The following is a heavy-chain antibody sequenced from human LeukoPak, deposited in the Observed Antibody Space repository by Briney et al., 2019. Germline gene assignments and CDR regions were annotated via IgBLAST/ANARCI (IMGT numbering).Heavy chain of an antibody. V-gene: IGHV3-48*03. J-gene: IGHJ4*02. CDR2: ISSSGSTI. Sequence: PGGSLRLSCAASGFTFSSYEMNWVRRAPGKGLEWVSYISSSGSTIYYADSVKGRFTISRDNAKNSLYLQMNSLRAEDTAVYYCARDPIYCSGGSCYSGSFDYWGQGTLVTVSS. D-gene: IGHD2-15*01. CDR1: GFTFSSYE. CDR3: ARDPIYCSGGSCYSGSFDY.